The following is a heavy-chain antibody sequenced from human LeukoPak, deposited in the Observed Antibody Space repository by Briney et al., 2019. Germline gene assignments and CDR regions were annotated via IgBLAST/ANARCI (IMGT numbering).Heavy chain of an antibody. CDR3: ASGFNYYDSSGYLYY. D-gene: IGHD3-22*01. J-gene: IGHJ4*02. CDR1: GGSISSGDYY. V-gene: IGHV4-30-4*01. CDR2: IYYSGST. Sequence: SETLSLTCTVSGGSISSGDYYWSWIRQPPGKGLDWIGYIYYSGSTYYNPSLKSRVTISVDTSKNQFSLKLSSVTAADTAVYYCASGFNYYDSSGYLYYWGQGTLVTVSS.